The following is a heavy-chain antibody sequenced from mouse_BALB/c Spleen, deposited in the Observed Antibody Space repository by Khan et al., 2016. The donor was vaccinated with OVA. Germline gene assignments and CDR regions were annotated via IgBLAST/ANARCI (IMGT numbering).Heavy chain of an antibody. D-gene: IGHD1-1*01. CDR3: ARLAYYYNSEGFAY. V-gene: IGHV5-6*02. CDR2: INTGGAYT. Sequence: DVMLVESGGDFVRPGGSLKLSCAASGFTFSTYGMSWVRQTPDKGLEWVATINTGGAYTYYPDSVKGRFTISRDNAKNTLYLQLSSLKSEDTAIYYCARLAYYYNSEGFAYWGQGTLVTVSA. CDR1: GFTFSTYG. J-gene: IGHJ3*01.